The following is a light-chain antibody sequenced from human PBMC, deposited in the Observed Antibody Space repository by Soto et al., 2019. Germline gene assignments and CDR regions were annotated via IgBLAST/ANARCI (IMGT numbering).Light chain of an antibody. CDR3: SSYTTTANWV. CDR2: EVS. Sequence: QSALTQPASVSESPGQSITISCTGTNNDVGAFNYVSWYQHHPGNAPKLMIYEVSNRPSGVSNRFSGSKSGNTASLTISGLQAEDEAIYYCSSYTTTANWVFGGGTKLTVL. J-gene: IGLJ3*02. CDR1: NNDVGAFNY. V-gene: IGLV2-14*01.